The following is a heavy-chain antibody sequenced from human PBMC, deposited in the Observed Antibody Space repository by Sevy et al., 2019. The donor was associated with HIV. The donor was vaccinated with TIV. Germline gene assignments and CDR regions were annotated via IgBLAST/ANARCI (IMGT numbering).Heavy chain of an antibody. CDR2: IKSKTDGGTT. D-gene: IGHD2-2*01. Sequence: GGSLRLSCAASGFTFSNAWMSWVRQAPGKGLEWVGRIKSKTDGGTTDYAATVKGRFTITRDDSKNTLYLQMNSLKTKDTAGYYCTTFRYCSSTSCYRPFDYWGQGTLVTVSS. CDR3: TTFRYCSSTSCYRPFDY. V-gene: IGHV3-15*01. J-gene: IGHJ4*02. CDR1: GFTFSNAW.